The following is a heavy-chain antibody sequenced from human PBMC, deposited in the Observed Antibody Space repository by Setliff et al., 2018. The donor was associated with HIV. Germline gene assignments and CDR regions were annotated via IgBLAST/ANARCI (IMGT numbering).Heavy chain of an antibody. Sequence: PSETLSLTCTVSGDSINSGNYYWSWIRQHPGKGLEWIGYIYYSGSTYYSPSLKSRVTISEDTSKNQFSLKLISVTAADTAVYYCARDAGNYYAFDIWGQGTMVTVSS. CDR1: GDSINSGNYY. J-gene: IGHJ3*02. D-gene: IGHD1-26*01. CDR3: ARDAGNYYAFDI. V-gene: IGHV4-31*03. CDR2: IYYSGST.